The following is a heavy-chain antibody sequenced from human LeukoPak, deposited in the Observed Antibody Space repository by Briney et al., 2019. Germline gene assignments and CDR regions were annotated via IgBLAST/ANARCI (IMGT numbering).Heavy chain of an antibody. CDR2: IHHTGST. CDR3: ARDIVVVPAAAYYYYYYGMDV. CDR1: GGSISSSGYS. V-gene: IGHV4-30-2*01. D-gene: IGHD2-2*01. J-gene: IGHJ6*02. Sequence: SQTLSLTCAVSGGSISSSGYSWSWIRQPPGKGLEWIGYIHHTGSTYYNPSLKSRVTISVDTSKNQFSLKLSSVTAADTAVYYCARDIVVVPAAAYYYYYYGMDVWGQGTTVTVSS.